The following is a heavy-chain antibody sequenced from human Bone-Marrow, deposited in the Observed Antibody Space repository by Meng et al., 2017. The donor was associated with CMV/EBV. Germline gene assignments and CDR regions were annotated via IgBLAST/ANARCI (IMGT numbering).Heavy chain of an antibody. J-gene: IGHJ4*02. CDR2: ISSSSSYI. V-gene: IGHV3-21*01. Sequence: GGSLRLSCAASGFTFSSYSMNWVRQAPGKGLEWVSSISSSSSYIYYADSVKGRFTISRDNSKNTLYLQMNSLIDEDTAVYYCAIEVELTESRDYWGQGTLVTVSS. CDR1: GFTFSSYS. D-gene: IGHD1-26*01. CDR3: AIEVELTESRDY.